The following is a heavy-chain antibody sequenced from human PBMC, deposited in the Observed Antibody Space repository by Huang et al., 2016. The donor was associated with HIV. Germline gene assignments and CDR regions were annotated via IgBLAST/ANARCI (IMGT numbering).Heavy chain of an antibody. V-gene: IGHV4-61*09. J-gene: IGHJ3*02. CDR3: ARVESGYYDAFDI. Sequence: QVQLQESGPGLVKPSETLSLTCTVSGGSISTGNYDWSWIRQPAGKGLEGVGHLFTGGSANYNPSLKSRVTISLDTSKTQFSLKLSSVTAADSAVYYCARVESGYYDAFDIWGPGTTVTVSS. CDR1: GGSISTGNYD. D-gene: IGHD3-3*01. CDR2: LFTGGSA.